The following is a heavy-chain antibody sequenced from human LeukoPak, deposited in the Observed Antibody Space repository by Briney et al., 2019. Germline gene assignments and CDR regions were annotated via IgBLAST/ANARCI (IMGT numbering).Heavy chain of an antibody. CDR2: INSDGINT. D-gene: IGHD3-22*01. V-gene: IGHV3-74*01. Sequence: HTGGSLRLSCAASGFTFSNYWMHWVRQAPGKGLVWVSRINSDGINTSYADSVKGRFTISRDNAKNTLNLQMNSLRAEDTAVYYCARDLGQYYDTSDNWFDPWGQGTLVTVSS. J-gene: IGHJ5*02. CDR1: GFTFSNYW. CDR3: ARDLGQYYDTSDNWFDP.